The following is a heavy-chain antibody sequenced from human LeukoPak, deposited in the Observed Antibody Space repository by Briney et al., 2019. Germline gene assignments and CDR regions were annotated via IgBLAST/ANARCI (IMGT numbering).Heavy chain of an antibody. CDR3: ARHVRDFWSATLYTDY. Sequence: SETLSLTCTVSGDSIPGDYWTWIRQPPGKGLEWIGSISYSGSTYYNPSLKSRVTISVGTSKNQFSLRLSSVTAADTAVFYCARHVRDFWSATLYTDYWGQGTLVTVSS. CDR2: ISYSGST. D-gene: IGHD3-3*01. CDR1: GDSIPGDY. V-gene: IGHV4-59*05. J-gene: IGHJ4*02.